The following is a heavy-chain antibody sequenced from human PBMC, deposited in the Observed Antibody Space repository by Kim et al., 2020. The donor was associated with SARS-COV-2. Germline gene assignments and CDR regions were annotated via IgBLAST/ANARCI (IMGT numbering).Heavy chain of an antibody. CDR3: ACLLRSSSWYLDY. Sequence: SETLSLTCTVSGGSISSYYWSWIRQPPGKGLEWIGYIYYSGSTNYNPSLKSRVTISVDTSKNQFSLKLSSVTAADTAVYYCACLLRSSSWYLDYWGQGTLVTVSS. V-gene: IGHV4-59*13. J-gene: IGHJ4*02. D-gene: IGHD6-13*01. CDR2: IYYSGST. CDR1: GGSISSYY.